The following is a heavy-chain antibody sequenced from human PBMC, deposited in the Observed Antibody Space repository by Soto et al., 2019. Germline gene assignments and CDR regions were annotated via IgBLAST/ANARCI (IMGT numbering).Heavy chain of an antibody. Sequence: ASVKVSCKASGYTFTGYYMHWVRQAPGQGLEWMGWINPNSGGTNYAQKFQGRVTMTRDTSISTAYMELSRLRSDDTAVYYCARCPLTIFPRSVVYYYYYGIDVWGQGNTVTVSS. V-gene: IGHV1-2*02. D-gene: IGHD3-3*01. CDR2: INPNSGGT. J-gene: IGHJ6*02. CDR3: ARCPLTIFPRSVVYYYYYGIDV. CDR1: GYTFTGYY.